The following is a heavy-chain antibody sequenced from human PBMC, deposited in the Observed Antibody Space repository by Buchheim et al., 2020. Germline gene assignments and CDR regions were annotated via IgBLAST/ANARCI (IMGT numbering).Heavy chain of an antibody. CDR2: IYGGGTT. J-gene: IGHJ4*02. Sequence: VESGGDVVQPGGSLRLSCEASGFIVSRNYMNWVRQAPGKGLEWVSSIYGGGTTYYADSVKGRFPISRDESRNTVYLQMRSLRVEDTAVYYCARDTDSRERADWWGPGTL. V-gene: IGHV3-66*01. D-gene: IGHD1-26*01. CDR3: ARDTDSRERADW. CDR1: GFIVSRNY.